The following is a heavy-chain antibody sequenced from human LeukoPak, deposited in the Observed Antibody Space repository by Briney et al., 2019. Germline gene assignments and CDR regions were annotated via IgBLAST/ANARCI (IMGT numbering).Heavy chain of an antibody. CDR3: ARSGYGDYDY. D-gene: IGHD4-17*01. Sequence: GGSLRLSCEGSGFTFRDYQMSWIRQAPGKGLEWISYIHSNPKTIYYADSAKGRFTISRDNAKNSLYLQMNSLRVDDTAVYYCARSGYGDYDYWGQGTRVTVSS. CDR1: GFTFRDYQ. J-gene: IGHJ4*02. V-gene: IGHV3-11*01. CDR2: IHSNPKTI.